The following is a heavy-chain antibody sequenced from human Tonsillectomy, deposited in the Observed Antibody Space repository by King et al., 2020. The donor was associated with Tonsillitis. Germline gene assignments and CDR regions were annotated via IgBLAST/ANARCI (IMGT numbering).Heavy chain of an antibody. Sequence: QLQESGPGLVKPSGTLSLTCAVSGVSISSSNWWSGVRQTPGKGLEWIGEISHSGSTNYNPSLKSRVTISVDKSKNQFSLKLCSVTAADTAVYYCARLSRDGYPYYFDYWGQGTLVTVSS. V-gene: IGHV4-4*02. CDR1: GVSISSSNW. D-gene: IGHD5-24*01. CDR2: ISHSGST. J-gene: IGHJ4*02. CDR3: ARLSRDGYPYYFDY.